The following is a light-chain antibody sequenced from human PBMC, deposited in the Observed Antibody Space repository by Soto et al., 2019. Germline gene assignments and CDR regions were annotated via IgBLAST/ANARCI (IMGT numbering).Light chain of an antibody. J-gene: IGKJ1*01. V-gene: IGKV1-5*01. CDR2: DAY. Sequence: PLTQSPSMLSATVGDRVTITCRASQSIRSWLAWYQQKPGKAPKLLIHDAYSSESGVPSRFSGRRSGTEFTLTIAGLQPEDFVTYYCQEGYSNPHTFGQGTKLDIK. CDR3: QEGYSNPHT. CDR1: QSIRSW.